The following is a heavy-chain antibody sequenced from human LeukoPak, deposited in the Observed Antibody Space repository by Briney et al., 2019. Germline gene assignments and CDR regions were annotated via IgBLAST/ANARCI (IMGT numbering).Heavy chain of an antibody. CDR3: TRAQAFDY. CDR2: MYIDGNT. CDR1: GFTVSSNY. Sequence: GALRLSCAASGFTVSSNYMSWVRQAPGKGLEWVSVMYIDGNTHYAESVKGRFTISRDNSKNTLFLQLSSLRAEDTAVYYCTRAQAFDYWGQGTLVTVSS. J-gene: IGHJ4*02. V-gene: IGHV3-66*01.